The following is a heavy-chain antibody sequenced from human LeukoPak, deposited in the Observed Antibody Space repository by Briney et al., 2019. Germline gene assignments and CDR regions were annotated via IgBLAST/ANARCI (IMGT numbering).Heavy chain of an antibody. CDR2: MNPNSGNT. V-gene: IGHV1-8*01. D-gene: IGHD5/OR15-5a*01. CDR3: ARGLGYSVNWFDP. Sequence: ASVRVSCKASGYTFTSYDINWVRQATGQGLEWMGWMNPNSGNTGYAQKFQGRVTMTRNTSISTTYMELSSLRSEDTAVYYCARGLGYSVNWFDPWGQGTLVTVSS. J-gene: IGHJ5*02. CDR1: GYTFTSYD.